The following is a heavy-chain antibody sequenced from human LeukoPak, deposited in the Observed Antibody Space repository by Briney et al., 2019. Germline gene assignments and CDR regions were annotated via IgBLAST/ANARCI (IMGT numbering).Heavy chain of an antibody. J-gene: IGHJ4*02. D-gene: IGHD3-22*01. V-gene: IGHV3-21*01. Sequence: GGSLRLSGAASGFTFSSFSRNWVRKAQGKGLEWVSSISSSSSYIYYADSVKGRFTISRDNAKNSLYLQMNSLRAEDTAVYYCAREDRSGYRRTGVVYWGQGTLVTVSS. CDR2: ISSSSSYI. CDR1: GFTFSSFS. CDR3: AREDRSGYRRTGVVY.